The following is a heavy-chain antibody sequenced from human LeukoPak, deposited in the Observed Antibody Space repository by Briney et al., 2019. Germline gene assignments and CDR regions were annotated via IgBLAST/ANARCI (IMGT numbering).Heavy chain of an antibody. D-gene: IGHD2-2*01. V-gene: IGHV3-64D*06. CDR3: VKDRYCSSTSCRPYYFDS. CDR2: ISSNGGGT. CDR1: GFTFSSYA. Sequence: GGSLRLSCSASGFTFSSYAMHWVRQAPGKGLEYVSAISSNGGGTYYADSVKGRFTISRDNSKNTLYLQMSSLRAEDTAVYYCVKDRYCSSTSCRPYYFDSWGQGTLVTVSS. J-gene: IGHJ4*02.